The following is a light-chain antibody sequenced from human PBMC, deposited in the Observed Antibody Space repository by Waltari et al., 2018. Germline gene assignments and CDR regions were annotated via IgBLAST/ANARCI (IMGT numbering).Light chain of an antibody. Sequence: YELTQPPSLSVSPGQTARITCSGHELPRKYAYWFQQMSGQAPRLVMYEDTKRPSGIPERFSGSSSGTVATLTITGAQVDDEADYYCYSSDSTGLRVFGGGTTVVVL. CDR2: EDT. CDR1: ELPRKY. V-gene: IGLV3-10*01. CDR3: YSSDSTGLRV. J-gene: IGLJ1*01.